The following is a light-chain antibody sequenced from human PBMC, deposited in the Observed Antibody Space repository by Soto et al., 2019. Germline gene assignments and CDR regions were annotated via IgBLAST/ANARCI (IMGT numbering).Light chain of an antibody. V-gene: IGLV1-44*01. CDR2: SHN. CDR3: SSYAGINIYV. CDR1: SSNIGSQT. J-gene: IGLJ1*01. Sequence: QSVLTQPPSTSGTPGQRVTISCSGSSSNIGSQTVNWYLQLPGTAPKLLINSHNQRPSGVPDRFSVSKSGTSASLAISGLQAEDEADYYCSSYAGINIYVFGGGTKVTVL.